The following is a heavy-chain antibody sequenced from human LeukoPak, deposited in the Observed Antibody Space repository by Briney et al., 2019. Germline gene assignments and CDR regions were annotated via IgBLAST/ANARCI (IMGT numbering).Heavy chain of an antibody. CDR3: ARDLVVVVAATNYYYYGMDV. D-gene: IGHD2-15*01. Sequence: GASVKVSCKASGGTFSSYAISWVRQAPGKGLEWVSSISSSSSYIYYADSVKGRFTISRDNAKNSLYLQMNSLRAEDTAVYYCARDLVVVVAATNYYYYGMDVWGQGTTVTVSS. V-gene: IGHV3-21*01. CDR2: ISSSSSYI. J-gene: IGHJ6*02. CDR1: GGTFSSYA.